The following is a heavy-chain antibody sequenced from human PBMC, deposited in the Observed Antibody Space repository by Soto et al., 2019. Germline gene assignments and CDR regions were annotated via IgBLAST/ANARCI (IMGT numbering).Heavy chain of an antibody. CDR2: IIPYYNTL. D-gene: IGHD6-13*01. J-gene: IGHJ4*02. CDR1: EGTFNSYA. Sequence: QAQVVQSGAEVRKPGSSVKLSCKASEGTFNSYAIAWVRQAPGQGLEWMGGIIPYYNTLNYAQKFQDRVTITADDSTNPVYMELSSLRSDDTAVYFCASGASRWYPYFFGSWAQGTLVTVSP. V-gene: IGHV1-69*01. CDR3: ASGASRWYPYFFGS.